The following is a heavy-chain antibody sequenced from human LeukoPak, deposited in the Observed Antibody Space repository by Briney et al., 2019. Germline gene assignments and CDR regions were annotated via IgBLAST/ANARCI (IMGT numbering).Heavy chain of an antibody. CDR1: GFTFSTYW. V-gene: IGHV3-74*01. J-gene: IGHJ1*01. CDR3: ARVPPSVGEATSEYFQD. D-gene: IGHD1-26*01. CDR2: INTDGSIT. Sequence: PGGSLRLSCAASGFTFSTYWMYWVRQAPGKGLLWVSRINTDGSITNYADSVKGRFPISRDNAKNTLYLQMNSLRSEDTAVYYCARVPPSVGEATSEYFQDWGQGTLVTVSS.